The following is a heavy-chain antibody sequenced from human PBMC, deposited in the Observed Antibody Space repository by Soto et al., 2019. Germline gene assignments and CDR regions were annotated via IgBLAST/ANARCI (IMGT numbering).Heavy chain of an antibody. CDR1: GFTFSSYG. CDR3: AKSNADSSGWFRFDY. J-gene: IGHJ4*02. Sequence: GGSLRLSCAASGFTFSSYGMHWVRQAPGKGLEWVAVISYDGSNKYYADSVKGRFTISRDNSKNTLYLQMNSLRAEDTAVYYCAKSNADSSGWFRFDYWGQGTLVTVSS. CDR2: ISYDGSNK. V-gene: IGHV3-30*18. D-gene: IGHD6-19*01.